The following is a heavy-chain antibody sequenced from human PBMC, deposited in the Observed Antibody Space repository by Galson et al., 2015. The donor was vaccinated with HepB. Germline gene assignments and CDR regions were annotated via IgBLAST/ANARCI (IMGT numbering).Heavy chain of an antibody. CDR3: ARADSSGGYYYYYGMDV. V-gene: IGHV3-30*03. J-gene: IGHJ6*02. Sequence: SLRLSCAASGFTFSSYGMHWVRQAPGKGLEWVVVISHDGTSKYYADSVKGRFTISRDNSKNTVYLQMNSLRGEDTAVYYCARADSSGGYYYYYGMDVWGQGTTVTVSS. D-gene: IGHD6-19*01. CDR1: GFTFSSYG. CDR2: ISHDGTSK.